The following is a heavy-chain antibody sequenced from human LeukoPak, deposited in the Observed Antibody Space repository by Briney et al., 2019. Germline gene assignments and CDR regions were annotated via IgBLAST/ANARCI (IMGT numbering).Heavy chain of an antibody. J-gene: IGHJ4*02. V-gene: IGHV3-33*06. CDR2: MLSDGSNK. Sequence: PGRSLRLSCAASGSTFSSYNMHWVRQAPGKGLEWVALMLSDGSNKYYADSVKGRFTISRDNSKNTLFLQMNSLRAEDTAVYYCAKDSGYSYGHGLDYWGQGTLVTVSS. CDR3: AKDSGYSYGHGLDY. D-gene: IGHD5-18*01. CDR1: GSTFSSYN.